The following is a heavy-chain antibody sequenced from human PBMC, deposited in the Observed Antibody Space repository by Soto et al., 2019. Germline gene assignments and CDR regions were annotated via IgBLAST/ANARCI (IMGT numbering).Heavy chain of an antibody. CDR1: GLSFSSYA. CDR2: ISGSGGST. CDR3: ASDESGSYYYYYYGMDV. V-gene: IGHV3-23*01. J-gene: IGHJ6*02. D-gene: IGHD1-26*01. Sequence: GSLRLSCAASGLSFSSYAMSWVRQAPGKGLEWVSAISGSGGSTYYEDSVKGRFTISRDNSKNTLYLQMNRLRAEDTAVYYCASDESGSYYYYYYGMDVWGQGTTVTVSS.